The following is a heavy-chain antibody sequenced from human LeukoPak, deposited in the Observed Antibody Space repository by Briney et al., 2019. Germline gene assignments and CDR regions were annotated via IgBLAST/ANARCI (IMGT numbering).Heavy chain of an antibody. J-gene: IGHJ4*02. CDR2: ISGSDDGT. V-gene: IGHV3-23*01. CDR1: GFTFSSSA. D-gene: IGHD3-10*01. Sequence: PGGSLRLSCAASGFTFSSSAMSWVRQVPGKGLEWVSTISGSDDGTYYADSVRGRFTISRDNSKNTLYLQMKALRDEDTATYYCAKRGPIYSSTPGNYFDYWGQGTLVTVSS. CDR3: AKRGPIYSSTPGNYFDY.